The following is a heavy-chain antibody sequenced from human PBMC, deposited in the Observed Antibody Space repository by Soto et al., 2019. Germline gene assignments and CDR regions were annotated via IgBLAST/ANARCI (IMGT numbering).Heavy chain of an antibody. CDR3: ARHARSGGSPRWFDP. D-gene: IGHD2-15*01. V-gene: IGHV4-39*01. CDR2: IYYSGST. CDR1: GGSISSSSYY. Sequence: QLQLQESGPGLVKPSETLSLTCTVSGGSISSSSYYWGWIRQPPGKGLEWIGSIYYSGSTYYNPSLKCRVTISVDTSKNQFSLKLSSVTAADTAVYYCARHARSGGSPRWFDPWGQGTLVTVSS. J-gene: IGHJ5*02.